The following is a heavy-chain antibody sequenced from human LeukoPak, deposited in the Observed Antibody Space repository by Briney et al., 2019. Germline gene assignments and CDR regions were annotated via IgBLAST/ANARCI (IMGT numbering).Heavy chain of an antibody. Sequence: GGSLRLSCAASGFTVSSNYMSWVRQAPGKGLEWVSLINSGGSTYYADSVKGRFTISRDNSKNTLYLQMHSLRAEDTAVYYCARVCQLALLYYYYYMDVWGKGTTVTVSS. J-gene: IGHJ6*03. D-gene: IGHD5-18*01. CDR2: INSGGST. CDR1: GFTVSSNY. CDR3: ARVCQLALLYYYYYMDV. V-gene: IGHV3-66*02.